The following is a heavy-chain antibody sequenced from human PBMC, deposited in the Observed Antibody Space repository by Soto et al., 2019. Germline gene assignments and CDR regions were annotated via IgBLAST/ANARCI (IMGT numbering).Heavy chain of an antibody. Sequence: EVQLVESGGGLVKPGGSLRLSCAASGFTFSSYSMNWVRQAPGKGLEWVSSISCSSSYIYYADSVKGRFTISRDNAKNSLYLKMNRLRAEATAVYYGARVVDYCDPYYFYGMDVWGQGTTVTVSS. CDR1: GFTFSSYS. CDR3: ARVVDYCDPYYFYGMDV. V-gene: IGHV3-21*01. CDR2: ISCSSSYI. J-gene: IGHJ6*02. D-gene: IGHD3-22*01.